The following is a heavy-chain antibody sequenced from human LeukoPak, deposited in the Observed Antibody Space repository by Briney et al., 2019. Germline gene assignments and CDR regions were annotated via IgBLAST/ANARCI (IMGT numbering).Heavy chain of an antibody. Sequence: ASVKVSCKASGYTFTGYYMHWVRQAPGQGLEWMGWINPNSGGTDYAQKFRGRVTMTRDTSISTAYMELSRLRSDDTAVYYCARIGYSGSYRQTPNFVYWGQGTLVTVSS. D-gene: IGHD1-26*01. CDR3: ARIGYSGSYRQTPNFVY. V-gene: IGHV1-2*02. CDR2: INPNSGGT. J-gene: IGHJ4*02. CDR1: GYTFTGYY.